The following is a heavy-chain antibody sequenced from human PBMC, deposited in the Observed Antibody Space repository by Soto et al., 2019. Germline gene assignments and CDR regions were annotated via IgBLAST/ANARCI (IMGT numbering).Heavy chain of an antibody. D-gene: IGHD1-26*01. CDR1: GFTVSSNC. CDR2: IYSGGST. V-gene: IGHV3-53*01. J-gene: IGHJ3*02. Sequence: GGSLRLSCAASGFTVSSNCMSWVRQAPGKGLEWVSVIYSGGSTYYADSVKGRFTISRDNSKNTLYLQMNSLRAEDTAVYYCARQYSGSYDDAFDIWGQGTMVTVSS. CDR3: ARQYSGSYDDAFDI.